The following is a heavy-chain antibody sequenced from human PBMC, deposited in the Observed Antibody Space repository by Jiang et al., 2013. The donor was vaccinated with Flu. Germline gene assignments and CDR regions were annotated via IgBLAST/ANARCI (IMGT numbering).Heavy chain of an antibody. CDR2: INAVNGIT. D-gene: IGHD7-27*01. Sequence: SGAEVKKPGASVKVSCKVSGYTFTTSAIHWVRQAPGQRLEWMGWINAVNGITKYSQRFQGRVTITRDTSASTEYMELSSLRSEDTAVYYCARDGLGRTGHLDYWGQGTLVTVSS. V-gene: IGHV1-3*01. CDR3: ARDGLGRTGHLDY. CDR1: GYTFTTSA. J-gene: IGHJ4*02.